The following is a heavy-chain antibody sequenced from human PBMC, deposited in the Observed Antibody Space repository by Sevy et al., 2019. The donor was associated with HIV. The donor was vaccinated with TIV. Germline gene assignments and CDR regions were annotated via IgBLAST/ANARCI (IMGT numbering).Heavy chain of an antibody. Sequence: SETLSLTCTVSGASISSSGYYWGWIRQPPGKGLEWIASINYSGITFYNPSLKSRVTISADTSKNQFSLRLSSVTAADSSIYFCVGPKLTYINGWQYLDYWGQGTVVTVS. CDR3: VGPKLTYINGWQYLDY. CDR1: GASISSSGYY. D-gene: IGHD6-19*01. CDR2: INYSGIT. J-gene: IGHJ4*02. V-gene: IGHV4-39*01.